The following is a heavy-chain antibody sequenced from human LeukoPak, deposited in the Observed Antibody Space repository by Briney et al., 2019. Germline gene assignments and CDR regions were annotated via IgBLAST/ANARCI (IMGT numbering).Heavy chain of an antibody. CDR1: GGSFSGYY. CDR2: INHSGST. J-gene: IGHJ6*02. CDR3: ARVVDSYGKMYYYYYGMDV. Sequence: PSETLSLTCAVYGGSFSGYYWSWIRQPPGKGLEWSGEINHSGSTNYNPSLKSRVTISVDTSKNQFSLKLSSVTAADTAVYYCARVVDSYGKMYYYYYGMDVWGQGTTVTVSS. V-gene: IGHV4-34*01. D-gene: IGHD5-18*01.